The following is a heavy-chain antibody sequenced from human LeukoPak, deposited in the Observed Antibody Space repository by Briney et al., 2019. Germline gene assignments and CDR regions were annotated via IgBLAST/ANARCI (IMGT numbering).Heavy chain of an antibody. Sequence: PGGSLRLSCAASGFTFSSYAMSWVRQAPGKGLEWVSAISGSGGSTYYADSVKGRFTISRDNSKNTLYLQMNSLRAEDTAVYYCARDRVAVAGTKYYYYGMDVWGQGTTVTVSS. D-gene: IGHD6-19*01. CDR3: ARDRVAVAGTKYYYYGMDV. J-gene: IGHJ6*02. V-gene: IGHV3-23*01. CDR2: ISGSGGST. CDR1: GFTFSSYA.